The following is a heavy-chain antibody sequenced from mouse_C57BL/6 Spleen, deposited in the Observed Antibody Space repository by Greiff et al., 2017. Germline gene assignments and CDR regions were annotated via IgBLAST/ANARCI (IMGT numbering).Heavy chain of an antibody. CDR3: ARVGSSYGYFDY. CDR1: GYSITSGYY. D-gene: IGHD1-1*01. Sequence: EVKVEESGPGLVKPSQSLSLTCSVTGYSITSGYYWNWIRQFPGNKLEWMGYISYDGSNNYNPSLKNRISITRDTSKNQFFLKLSSVTTEDTATYYCARVGSSYGYFDYWGKGTTLTVSS. CDR2: ISYDGSN. V-gene: IGHV3-6*01. J-gene: IGHJ2*01.